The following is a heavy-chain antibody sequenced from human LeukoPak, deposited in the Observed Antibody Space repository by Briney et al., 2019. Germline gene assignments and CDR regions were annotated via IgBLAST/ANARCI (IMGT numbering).Heavy chain of an antibody. CDR1: GFTFNNFG. D-gene: IGHD1-26*01. CDR2: ITSSSSIT. V-gene: IGHV3-NL1*01. CDR3: AKTMGAIDHDY. Sequence: GGSLRLSCAASGFTFNNFGMHWVRQAPGKGLEWVSTITSSSSITYYADSVKGRFTNSRDKSKNTLYLQMNSLGAEDTAVYYCAKTMGAIDHDYWGQGTLVTVSS. J-gene: IGHJ4*02.